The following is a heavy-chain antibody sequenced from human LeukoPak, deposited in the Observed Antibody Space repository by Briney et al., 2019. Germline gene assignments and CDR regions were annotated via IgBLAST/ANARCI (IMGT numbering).Heavy chain of an antibody. CDR3: ARSMSLYYYDSSGSVSWFDP. CDR2: IYYSGNN. Sequence: SDTLSLTCTVSGRSLNRYYWRWIRDPPGEGLEWSGYIYYSGNNNYNPYLKSRVTISVDTSNHQFSLKLSSVTAADTAVYYCARSMSLYYYDSSGSVSWFDPWGQGTLVTVSS. D-gene: IGHD3-22*01. CDR1: GRSLNRYY. J-gene: IGHJ5*02. V-gene: IGHV4-59*07.